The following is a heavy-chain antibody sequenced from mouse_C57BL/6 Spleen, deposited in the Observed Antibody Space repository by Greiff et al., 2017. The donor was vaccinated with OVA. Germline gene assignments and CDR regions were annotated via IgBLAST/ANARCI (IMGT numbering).Heavy chain of an antibody. CDR2: IDPNSGGT. CDR3: ARSGDGPTGLAY. J-gene: IGHJ3*01. CDR1: GYTFTSYW. D-gene: IGHD2-3*01. V-gene: IGHV1-72*01. Sequence: VQLQQPGAELVKPGASVKLSCKASGYTFTSYWMHWVKQRPGRGLEWIGRIDPNSGGTKYNEQFKSQATLTVDKPSSTAYMQLSSLTSEDSAVYYCARSGDGPTGLAYWGQGTLVTVSA.